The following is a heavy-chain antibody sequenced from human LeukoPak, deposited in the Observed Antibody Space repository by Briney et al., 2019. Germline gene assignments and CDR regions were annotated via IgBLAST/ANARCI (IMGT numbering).Heavy chain of an antibody. CDR2: INACNGNT. CDR1: GDTCTSYA. J-gene: IGHJ5*02. CDR3: ARGPYSNYWFDP. V-gene: IGHV1-3*01. Sequence: GAAVKVSCKTAGDTCTSYAMHGVRLAPGERVEWMGWINACNGNTKYSQKFQDRVTITRDTPASTASMELSSLRSEDTAVYFCARGPYSNYWFDPWGQGTLVTVSS. D-gene: IGHD4-11*01.